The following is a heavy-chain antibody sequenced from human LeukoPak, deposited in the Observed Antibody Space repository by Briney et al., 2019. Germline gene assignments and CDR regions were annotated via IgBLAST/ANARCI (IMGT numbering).Heavy chain of an antibody. CDR1: GGTFSSYA. V-gene: IGHV1-69*13. D-gene: IGHD5-12*01. CDR3: ATPGKIVATTGAEYFQH. CDR2: IIPIFCTA. Sequence: SVNVSCKASGGTFSSYAISWVRQAPGQGLEWMGVIIPIFCTANYAQKFQGRVTITADESTSTAYMELSSLRSEDPAVYYCATPGKIVATTGAEYFQHWGQGTLVTVSS. J-gene: IGHJ1*01.